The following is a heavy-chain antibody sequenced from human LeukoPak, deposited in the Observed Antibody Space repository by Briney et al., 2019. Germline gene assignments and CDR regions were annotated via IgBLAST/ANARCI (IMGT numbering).Heavy chain of an antibody. J-gene: IGHJ6*03. Sequence: SETLSLTCTVSGGSISSSSYYWGWIRQPPGKGLEWIGSIYYSGSTYYNPSLKSRVTISVDTSKNQFSLKLSSVTAADTAVYYCARDLVSSSSWEDYYYYYMDVWGKGTTVTVSS. D-gene: IGHD6-6*01. CDR1: GGSISSSSYY. CDR3: ARDLVSSSSWEDYYYYYMDV. CDR2: IYYSGST. V-gene: IGHV4-39*07.